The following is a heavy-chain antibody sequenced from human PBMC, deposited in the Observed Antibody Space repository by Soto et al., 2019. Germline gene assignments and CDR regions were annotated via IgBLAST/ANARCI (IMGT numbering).Heavy chain of an antibody. V-gene: IGHV3-23*01. Sequence: EVHLLESGGDLVQPGGSLRLSCVASAFVFREYAMSWVRQAPGRGLEWVSTISRGGRYSHYADSVTGRFIISRDNSKNTLDLQMYSLRDEDTAVYYCAQDPSTGYADRWGQGTLVTVSS. CDR3: AQDPSTGYADR. J-gene: IGHJ4*02. CDR1: AFVFREYA. D-gene: IGHD3-9*01. CDR2: ISRGGRYS.